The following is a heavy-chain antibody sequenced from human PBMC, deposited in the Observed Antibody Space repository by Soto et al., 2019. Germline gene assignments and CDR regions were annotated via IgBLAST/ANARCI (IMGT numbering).Heavy chain of an antibody. Sequence: SVKVSCKASGGTFSSYAISWVRQAPGQGLEWMGGIIPIFGTANYAQKFQGRVTITADESTSTAYMELSSLRSEDTAVYYCAIPLEPRDRASDAFDIWGQGTMVTVSS. J-gene: IGHJ3*02. CDR1: GGTFSSYA. V-gene: IGHV1-69*13. CDR2: IIPIFGTA. CDR3: AIPLEPRDRASDAFDI.